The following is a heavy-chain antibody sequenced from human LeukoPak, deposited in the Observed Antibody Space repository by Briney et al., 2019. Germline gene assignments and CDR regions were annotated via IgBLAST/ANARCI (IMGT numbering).Heavy chain of an antibody. CDR3: ARDRGNWNVPWAGLDYAFDI. V-gene: IGHV4-38-2*02. D-gene: IGHD1-1*01. Sequence: SETLSLTCTVSGYSISSGYYWGWIRQPPGKGLEWIGSIYHSGGTYYNPSLKSRVTISVDTSKNQFSLKLSSVTAADTAVYYCARDRGNWNVPWAGLDYAFDIWGQGTMVTVSS. CDR1: GYSISSGYY. CDR2: IYHSGGT. J-gene: IGHJ3*02.